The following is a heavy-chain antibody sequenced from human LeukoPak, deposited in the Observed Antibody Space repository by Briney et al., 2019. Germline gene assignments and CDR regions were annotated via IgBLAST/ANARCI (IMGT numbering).Heavy chain of an antibody. J-gene: IGHJ4*02. CDR2: INAANGDT. Sequence: VAPVKVSCKASGYTFTTYAMHWVRQAPGLRLEWMGWINAANGDTKYSQKFQDRVTITRDTSASTAYMELSSLRSEDTAVYYCAREYPSYYFDMGFDYWGQGTLVTVSS. D-gene: IGHD3-22*01. V-gene: IGHV1-3*01. CDR1: GYTFTTYA. CDR3: AREYPSYYFDMGFDY.